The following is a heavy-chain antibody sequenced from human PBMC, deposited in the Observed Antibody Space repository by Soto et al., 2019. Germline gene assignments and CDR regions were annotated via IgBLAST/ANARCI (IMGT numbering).Heavy chain of an antibody. CDR1: GFTFSSYA. D-gene: IGHD2-15*01. Sequence: GGSLRLSCAASGFTFSSYAMSWVRQAPGKGLEWVSAISGSGGSTYYADSVKGRFTISRDNSKNTLYLQMNSLRAEDTAVYYCAKDQVGSGGYCSGGSCYPAYRFDYWGQGTLVTVSS. V-gene: IGHV3-23*01. CDR3: AKDQVGSGGYCSGGSCYPAYRFDY. CDR2: ISGSGGST. J-gene: IGHJ4*02.